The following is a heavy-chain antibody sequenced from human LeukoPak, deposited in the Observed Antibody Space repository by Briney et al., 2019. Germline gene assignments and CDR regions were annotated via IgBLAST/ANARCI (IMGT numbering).Heavy chain of an antibody. CDR2: IYTSGSA. V-gene: IGHV4-4*07. CDR3: ARGIPNWGSEVDYFDF. CDR1: GGSISSYY. J-gene: IGHJ4*02. Sequence: PSETLSLTCTVSGGSISSYYWSWIRQPAGKGLEWIGRIYTSGSANYNPSLKSRVTISVDKSKNQFSLKLSSVNAADTAVYYCARGIPNWGSEVDYFDFWGQGTLVTVSS. D-gene: IGHD7-27*01.